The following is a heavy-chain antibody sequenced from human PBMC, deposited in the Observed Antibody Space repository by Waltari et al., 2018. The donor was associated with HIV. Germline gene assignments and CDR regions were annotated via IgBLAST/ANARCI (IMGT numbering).Heavy chain of an antibody. V-gene: IGHV4-39*07. CDR1: GGSISSSSYY. CDR2: IYYTGST. CDR3: ARGDSAAGTDY. J-gene: IGHJ4*02. Sequence: QLQLQESGPGLVKPSETLSLTCPVSGGSISSSSYYWGWIRQPPGKGLEWIGSIYYTGSTYYNPSLKSRVTISVDTSKNQFSLKLSSVTAADTAVYYCARGDSAAGTDYWGQGTLVTVSS. D-gene: IGHD2-2*01.